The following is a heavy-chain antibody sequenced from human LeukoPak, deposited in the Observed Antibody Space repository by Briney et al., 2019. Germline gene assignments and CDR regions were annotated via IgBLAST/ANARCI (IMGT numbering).Heavy chain of an antibody. CDR1: GGSISSSSYY. D-gene: IGHD3-9*01. CDR3: ATARYLRIMHWFEP. CDR2: IYYSGST. J-gene: IGHJ5*02. V-gene: IGHV4-39*01. Sequence: SETLSLPCTVSGGSISSSSYYWGWIRQPPGKGLEWIGSIYYSGSTYYNPSLKSRVTISVDTSKNQFSLKLSSVTAADTAVYYCATARYLRIMHWFEPWGRGTLVTVSS.